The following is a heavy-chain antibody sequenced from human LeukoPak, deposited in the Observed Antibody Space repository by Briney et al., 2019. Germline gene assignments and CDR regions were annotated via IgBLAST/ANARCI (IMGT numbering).Heavy chain of an antibody. CDR3: ASGIVVVVAARYYFDY. CDR2: IYTSGST. Sequence: SETLSLTCTVSGGSISSYYWSWIRQPAGKGLEWIGRIYTSGSTYYNPSLKSRVTISVDTSKNQFSLKLSSVTAADTAVYYCASGIVVVVAARYYFDYWGQGTLVTVSS. D-gene: IGHD2-15*01. J-gene: IGHJ4*02. V-gene: IGHV4-4*07. CDR1: GGSISSYY.